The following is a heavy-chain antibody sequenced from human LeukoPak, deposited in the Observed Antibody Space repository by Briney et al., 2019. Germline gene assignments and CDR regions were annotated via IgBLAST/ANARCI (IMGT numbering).Heavy chain of an antibody. CDR2: INSDGSST. V-gene: IGHV3-74*01. Sequence: GGSLRLSCAASGFTFSSYSMNWVRQAPGKGLVWVSRINSDGSSTSYADSVKGRFTISRDNAKNTLYLQMNSLRAEDTALYYCAKSTTVRGYSYGDFDYWGQGTLVTVSS. CDR3: AKSTTVRGYSYGDFDY. J-gene: IGHJ4*02. D-gene: IGHD5-18*01. CDR1: GFTFSSYS.